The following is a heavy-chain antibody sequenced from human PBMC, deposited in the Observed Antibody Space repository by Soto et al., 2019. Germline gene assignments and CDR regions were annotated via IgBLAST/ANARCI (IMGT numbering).Heavy chain of an antibody. Sequence: SETLSLTCAVYGGSFSGYYWSWIRQPPGKGLEWIGEINHSGSTNYNPSLKSRVTISVDTSKNQFSLKLSSVTAVDTAVYYCARVRLRYFDWLLAAFDIWGQGTMVTVSS. CDR1: GGSFSGYY. D-gene: IGHD3-9*01. V-gene: IGHV4-34*01. CDR2: INHSGST. CDR3: ARVRLRYFDWLLAAFDI. J-gene: IGHJ3*02.